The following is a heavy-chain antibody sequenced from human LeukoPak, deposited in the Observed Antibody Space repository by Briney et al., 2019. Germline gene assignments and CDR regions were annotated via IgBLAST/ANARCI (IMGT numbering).Heavy chain of an antibody. V-gene: IGHV4-39*01. J-gene: IGHJ4*02. CDR3: ARRKSVLLWFGELLSYYFDY. D-gene: IGHD3-10*01. CDR2: IYYSGST. Sequence: SETLSLTCTVSGGSISSSSYYWGWIRQPPGKGLEWIGSIYYSGSTYYNPSLKSRVTISVDTSKNQFSLKLSSVTAADTVVYYCARRKSVLLWFGELLSYYFDYSGQGSLVTVSS. CDR1: GGSISSSSYY.